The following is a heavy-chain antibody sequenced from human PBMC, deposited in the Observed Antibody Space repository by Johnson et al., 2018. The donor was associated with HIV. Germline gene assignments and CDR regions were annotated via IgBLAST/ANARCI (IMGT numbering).Heavy chain of an antibody. J-gene: IGHJ3*02. D-gene: IGHD2-21*01. CDR3: ASSQGSGEGAFDI. Sequence: VQLVESGGGLVQPGGSLRLSCAASGFTFSSYWMSWVRQAPGKGLEWVANIKQDGSEKYYVDSVKGRFAISRDNVKNSLYLQMKSLRAEDTAVYYCASSQGSGEGAFDIWGQGTMVTVSS. CDR2: IKQDGSEK. CDR1: GFTFSSYW. V-gene: IGHV3-7*03.